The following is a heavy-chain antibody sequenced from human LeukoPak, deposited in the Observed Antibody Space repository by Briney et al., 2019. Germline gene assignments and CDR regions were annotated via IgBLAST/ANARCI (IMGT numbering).Heavy chain of an antibody. CDR2: IYYSGST. CDR1: GGSISSYY. CDR3: ARTTVTTYYYYGMDV. J-gene: IGHJ6*02. D-gene: IGHD4-17*01. V-gene: IGHV4-59*01. Sequence: SETQSLTCTVSGGSISSYYWSWIRQPPGKGLEWIGYIYYSGSTNYNPSLKSRVTISVDTSKNQFSLKLSSVTAADTAVYYCARTTVTTYYYYGMDVWGQGTTVTVSS.